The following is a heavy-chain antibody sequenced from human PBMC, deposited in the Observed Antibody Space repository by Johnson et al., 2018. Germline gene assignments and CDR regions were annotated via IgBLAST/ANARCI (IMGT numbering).Heavy chain of an antibody. CDR1: GFTFSSYG. D-gene: IGHD2-15*01. Sequence: QVQLVQSGGGVVQPGRSLRLSCAASGFTFSSYGMHWVRQAPGKGLEWVAVISYDGSNKYYADSVKGRFTISRDNSKNTLYLQMNSLRAEDTAVYYCEKECSGGSCNYGMDVWGQGTTVTVSS. CDR3: EKECSGGSCNYGMDV. J-gene: IGHJ6*02. CDR2: ISYDGSNK. V-gene: IGHV3-30*18.